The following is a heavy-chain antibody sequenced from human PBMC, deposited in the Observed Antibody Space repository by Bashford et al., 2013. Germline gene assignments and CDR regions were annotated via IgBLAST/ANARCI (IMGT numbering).Heavy chain of an antibody. D-gene: IGHD3-22*01. J-gene: IGHJ2*01. CDR1: GFTFSNAW. V-gene: IGHV3-15*01. CDR2: IKSKIDGETA. CDR3: ATDLKSYYSDTSADYLYWYFDL. Sequence: GSLRLSCAASGFTFSNAWMSWVRQAPGKGLEWVGRIKSKIDGETADYAAPVKGRFTISRDEFKKSFYLQMNSLKTXDTAVYYXATDLKSYYSDTSADYLYWYFDLWGLAPWS.